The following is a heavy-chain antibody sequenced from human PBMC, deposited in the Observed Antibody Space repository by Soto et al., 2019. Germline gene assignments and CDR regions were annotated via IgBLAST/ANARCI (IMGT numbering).Heavy chain of an antibody. V-gene: IGHV1-46*01. J-gene: IGHJ4*02. Sequence: QVQLVQSGAEVKKPGASVKVSCKASGYTFTSYYMHWVRQAPGQGLEWMGIINPSGRSTTYAQKFQGRVTMTRDTSTSTVSMELSSLRSGDTAVYYCARVGGYSYGGVDYWGQGTLVTVSS. D-gene: IGHD5-18*01. CDR3: ARVGGYSYGGVDY. CDR2: INPSGRST. CDR1: GYTFTSYY.